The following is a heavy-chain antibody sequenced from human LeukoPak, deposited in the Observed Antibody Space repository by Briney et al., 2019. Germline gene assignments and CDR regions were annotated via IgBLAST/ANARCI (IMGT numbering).Heavy chain of an antibody. D-gene: IGHD4-17*01. V-gene: IGHV3-21*04. CDR2: ITSISSYI. CDR1: GFTFSSYS. CDR3: AKLGVTTPVDY. Sequence: GGSLRLSCAASGFTFSSYSMSWVRQAPGKGLEWVSSITSISSYIYYADSVKGRFTISRDNAKNSLYLQMNSLRAEDTAVYYCAKLGVTTPVDYWGQGTLVTVSS. J-gene: IGHJ4*02.